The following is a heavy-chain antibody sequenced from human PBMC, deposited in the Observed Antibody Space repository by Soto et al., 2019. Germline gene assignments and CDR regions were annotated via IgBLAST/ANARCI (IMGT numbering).Heavy chain of an antibody. CDR2: INHSGST. CDR1: GGSFSGYY. CDR3: ARGLGDRAGPRGKNYFDY. D-gene: IGHD2-21*02. Sequence: SETLSLTCAVYGGSFSGYYWSWIRQPPGKGLEWIGEINHSGSTNYNPSLKSRVTISVDTSRNQFSLKLSSVTAADTAVYYCARGLGDRAGPRGKNYFDYWGQGTLVTVSS. J-gene: IGHJ4*02. V-gene: IGHV4-34*01.